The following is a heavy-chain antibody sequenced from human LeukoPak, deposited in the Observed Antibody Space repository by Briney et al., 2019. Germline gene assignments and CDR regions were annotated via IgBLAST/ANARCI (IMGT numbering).Heavy chain of an antibody. D-gene: IGHD4-17*01. CDR2: ISSSGSII. V-gene: IGHV3-48*03. CDR3: ARGSVTPVDY. J-gene: IGHJ4*02. Sequence: GGSLRLSCAASGFSFSIYEMNWVRQAPGKGLEWVSYISSSGSIILYADSVKGRFTISRDNAKNLVYLQMNSLRAEDTAVYYCARGSVTPVDYWGQGTLVTVSS. CDR1: GFSFSIYE.